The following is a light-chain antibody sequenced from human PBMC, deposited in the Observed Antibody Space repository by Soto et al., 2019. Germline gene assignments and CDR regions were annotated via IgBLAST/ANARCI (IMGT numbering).Light chain of an antibody. J-gene: IGKJ4*01. CDR1: QSLLHSNGYNY. V-gene: IGKV2-28*01. CDR2: LGS. Sequence: EIVMTQSPLSLPVTPGEPASISCRSSQSLLHSNGYNYLDWYLQKPGQSPQLLIYLGSNRASGVPDRFSGSGSGTDFTLKISRVEAEDVGVYYCMQRIEFPLTFGGGTKVDIK. CDR3: MQRIEFPLT.